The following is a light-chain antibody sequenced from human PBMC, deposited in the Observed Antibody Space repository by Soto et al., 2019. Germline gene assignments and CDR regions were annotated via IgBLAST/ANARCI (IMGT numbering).Light chain of an antibody. Sequence: DIQMTQSPSTLSASVGDSVTITCRASQSVGTYLAWYQQKSGKAPNLLIYDASSSPSGVPSRFAGSGSGTEFTVSINSLQPDDFATYYCQQYNSYSPLTFGGGTKVEIK. J-gene: IGKJ4*01. CDR3: QQYNSYSPLT. CDR1: QSVGTY. V-gene: IGKV1-5*01. CDR2: DAS.